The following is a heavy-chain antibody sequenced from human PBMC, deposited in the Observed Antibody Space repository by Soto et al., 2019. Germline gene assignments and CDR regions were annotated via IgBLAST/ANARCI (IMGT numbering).Heavy chain of an antibody. V-gene: IGHV3-30*18. CDR1: GFTFSSYG. D-gene: IGHD3-22*01. CDR3: AKDQYYYDSSGYYQLHYYYGMDV. Sequence: QVQLVESGGGVVQPGRSLRLSCAASGFTFSSYGMHWVRQAPGKGLEWVAVISYDGSNKYYADSVKGRFTISRDNSKNTLYLQMNSLRAEDTDVYYCAKDQYYYDSSGYYQLHYYYGMDVWGQGTTVTVSS. CDR2: ISYDGSNK. J-gene: IGHJ6*02.